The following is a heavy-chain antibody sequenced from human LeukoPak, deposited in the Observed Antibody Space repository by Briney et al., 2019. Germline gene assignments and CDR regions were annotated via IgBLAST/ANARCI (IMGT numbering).Heavy chain of an antibody. J-gene: IGHJ3*02. CDR2: IYYSGNT. D-gene: IGHD3-22*01. CDR1: GASISRYY. CDR3: ARGYYDSRGYHHTFDI. V-gene: IGHV4-59*01. Sequence: SETLSLTCSVSGASISRYYWIWIRQPPGKGLEWIGYIYYSGNTNYNPSLKSRVTISVDTSKNEFSLRLSSVTAADTAVYYCARGYYDSRGYHHTFDIWGQGTMVTVSS.